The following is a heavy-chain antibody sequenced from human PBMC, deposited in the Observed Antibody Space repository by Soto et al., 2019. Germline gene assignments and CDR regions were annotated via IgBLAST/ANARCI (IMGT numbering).Heavy chain of an antibody. CDR3: ARDRSTIYAFDI. Sequence: EVQLVESGGGLVQPGGSLRLSCAASGFTVSSNYMSWVRQAPGKGREWVSVIYSGGSTYYADSVKGRFTISRDNSKNTLYLQMTSLRAEDTAVYYCARDRSTIYAFDIWGQGTMVTVSS. CDR2: IYSGGST. J-gene: IGHJ3*02. D-gene: IGHD3-3*01. CDR1: GFTVSSNY. V-gene: IGHV3-66*01.